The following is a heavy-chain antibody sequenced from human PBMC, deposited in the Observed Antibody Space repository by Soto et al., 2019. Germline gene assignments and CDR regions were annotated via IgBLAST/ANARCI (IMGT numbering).Heavy chain of an antibody. Sequence: ASVKVSCKASNYTFINYGIGWVRQAPGHGLEWMGWVSPSYGKTYYAHKFQGRVTMTTDTSTGTVYMELRSLRSDDTAVYFCAREGVRLDALSDNCFDSWGEGTLVTASS. CDR1: NYTFINYG. J-gene: IGHJ5*01. CDR3: AREGVRLDALSDNCFDS. CDR2: VSPSYGKT. V-gene: IGHV1-18*04. D-gene: IGHD3-10*01.